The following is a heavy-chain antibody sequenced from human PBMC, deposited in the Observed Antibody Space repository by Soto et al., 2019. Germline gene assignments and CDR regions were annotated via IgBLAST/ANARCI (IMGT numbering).Heavy chain of an antibody. CDR3: ARVGLSSWYLDY. V-gene: IGHV4-59*01. CDR1: GGSISSYY. D-gene: IGHD6-13*01. J-gene: IGHJ4*02. Sequence: SETLSLTCTVSGGSISSYYWSWIRQPPGKGLEWIGYIYYSGSTNYNPSLKSRVTISVDTSKNQFSLKLSSVTAADTAVYYCARVGLSSWYLDYWGQGTLVTVS. CDR2: IYYSGST.